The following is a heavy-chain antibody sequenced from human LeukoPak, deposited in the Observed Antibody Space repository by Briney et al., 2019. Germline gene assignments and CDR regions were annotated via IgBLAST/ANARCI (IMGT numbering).Heavy chain of an antibody. Sequence: PGGSLRLSCAASGFAFSRSGMHWVRQAPGKGLEWVAFIRYDGSNQYYADSVKGRFTFSRDNSKNTLFLQMNSLRGEDTAVYYCAKDPGGENYWGQGTLVTVSS. V-gene: IGHV3-30*02. CDR1: GFAFSRSG. J-gene: IGHJ4*02. CDR2: IRYDGSNQ. CDR3: AKDPGGENY. D-gene: IGHD2-8*02.